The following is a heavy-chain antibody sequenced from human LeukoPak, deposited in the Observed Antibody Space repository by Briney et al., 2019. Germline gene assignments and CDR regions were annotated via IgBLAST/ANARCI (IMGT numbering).Heavy chain of an antibody. CDR2: IGGNGAEI. J-gene: IGHJ4*02. CDR3: AKGRTVSSYSASAY. Sequence: QPGGSLRLSCAASGFTFSSYAMSWVRQAPGKGLEWVSVIGGNGAEIFYADSVKGRFTISRDNSKNTLYLEMNSLRAEDTAVYYCAKGRTVSSYSASAYWGQGTLVTVSS. CDR1: GFTFSSYA. V-gene: IGHV3-23*01. D-gene: IGHD2-15*01.